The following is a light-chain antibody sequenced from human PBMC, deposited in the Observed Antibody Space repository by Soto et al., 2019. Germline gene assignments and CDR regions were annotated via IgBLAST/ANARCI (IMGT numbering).Light chain of an antibody. CDR2: DAS. V-gene: IGKV3-11*01. J-gene: IGKJ3*01. CDR1: QSVSSY. Sequence: EIVLTQSPATLSLSPGERATLSCRASQSVSSYLAWYQQKPGQAPRLLIYDASNRATGIPARFSGSGTGTDFTLTISSXXXXXFAVYYCQQRSKWPPFTFGPG. CDR3: QQRSKWPPFT.